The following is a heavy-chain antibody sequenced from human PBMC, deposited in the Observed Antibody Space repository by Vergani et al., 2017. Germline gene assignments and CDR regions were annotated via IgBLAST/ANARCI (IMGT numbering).Heavy chain of an antibody. CDR1: GFSFRNAW. CDR3: TTDPRYCGDGSCYGLRDHRYYGMDV. Sequence: EVQLVESGGGIVKPGGSLRLSCVASGFSFRNAWMNWVRRTPGKGLEWVGRIKSTFDRGTTDYAAAVKGRFTISRDDSKNTLFLQMNGLKTEDIGVYYCTTDPRYCGDGSCYGLRDHRYYGMDVWGQGTTVTVSS. D-gene: IGHD2-21*01. CDR2: IKSTFDRGTT. V-gene: IGHV3-15*07. J-gene: IGHJ6*02.